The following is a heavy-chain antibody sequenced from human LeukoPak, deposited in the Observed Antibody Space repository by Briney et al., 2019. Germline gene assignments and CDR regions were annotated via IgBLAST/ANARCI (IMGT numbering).Heavy chain of an antibody. D-gene: IGHD6-19*01. V-gene: IGHV3-64*01. CDR1: GFTFSSYA. Sequence: GGSLRLSCAASGFTFSSYAMHWVRQAPGKGLEYVSAISSNGGSTYYANSVKGRFTISRDNSKNTLYLQMNSLRAEDTAVYYCARHSSGWSSYPDYWGQGTLVTVSS. CDR3: ARHSSGWSSYPDY. CDR2: ISSNGGST. J-gene: IGHJ4*02.